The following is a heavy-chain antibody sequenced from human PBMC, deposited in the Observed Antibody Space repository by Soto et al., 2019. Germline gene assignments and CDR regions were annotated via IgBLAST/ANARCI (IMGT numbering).Heavy chain of an antibody. CDR3: ARDPSGGYDFWSGYHAFDI. Sequence: EVQLVESGGGLVQPGGSLGLSCAASGFTFSSYSMNWVRQAPGKGLEWVSYISSSSSTIYYADSVKGRFTISRDNAKNSLYLQMNSLRAEDTAVYYCARDPSGGYDFWSGYHAFDIWGQGTMVTVSS. CDR2: ISSSSSTI. V-gene: IGHV3-48*01. J-gene: IGHJ3*02. D-gene: IGHD3-3*01. CDR1: GFTFSSYS.